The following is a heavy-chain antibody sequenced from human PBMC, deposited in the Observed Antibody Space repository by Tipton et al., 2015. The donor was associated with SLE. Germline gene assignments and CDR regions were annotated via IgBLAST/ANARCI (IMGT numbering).Heavy chain of an antibody. CDR2: IYTSGST. CDR1: GGSISSGSYY. V-gene: IGHV4-61*02. Sequence: TLSLTCTVSGGSISSGSYYWSWIRQPAGKGLEWIGRIYTSGSTNYNPSLKSRVTISVDTSKNQFSLKLSSMTAADTAVYYCAREKVWIGVDYWGQGTLVTVSS. CDR3: AREKVWIGVDY. D-gene: IGHD5-12*01. J-gene: IGHJ4*02.